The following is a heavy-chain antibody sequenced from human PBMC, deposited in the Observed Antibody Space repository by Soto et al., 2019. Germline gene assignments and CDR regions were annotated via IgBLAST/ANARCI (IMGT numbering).Heavy chain of an antibody. CDR2: ITGGDAWT. D-gene: IGHD3-3*01. V-gene: IGHV3-23*01. CDR1: GFVFSDYA. CDR3: VKGDFGDNLRLEY. Sequence: GGSLRLSCAASGFVFSDYAMTWVRQAPGKGLEWVSSITGGDAWTSYAGSVEGRFTISRDNSKNALYLQMTSLRAEDTAVYYCVKGDFGDNLRLEYWGQGILVTVSS. J-gene: IGHJ4*02.